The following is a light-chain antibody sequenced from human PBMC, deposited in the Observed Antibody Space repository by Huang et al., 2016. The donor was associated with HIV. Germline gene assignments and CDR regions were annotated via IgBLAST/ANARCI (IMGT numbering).Light chain of an antibody. Sequence: DIQMTQSPSSLSASVGDRVTITCRTSQDVSIHLDWLQQKPGQAPTPLIFAASRLQTGVPSKFSGSGSGTHFTLTISSLQPEDFATYYCQQYNEYPYTFGQGTRLEIK. CDR3: QQYNEYPYT. CDR1: QDVSIH. V-gene: IGKV1-16*02. CDR2: AAS. J-gene: IGKJ2*01.